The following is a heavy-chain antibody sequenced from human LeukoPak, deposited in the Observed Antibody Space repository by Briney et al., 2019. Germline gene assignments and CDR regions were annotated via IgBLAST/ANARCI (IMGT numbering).Heavy chain of an antibody. D-gene: IGHD5-18*01. J-gene: IGHJ4*02. Sequence: SQTLSLTCTVAGGSISGYYWSWSRQPPGKGLGWVGYIYYSGSTKYNPSLKSRVTISADASTNQFSLRLSSLAAADTAVYYCARGALDTKTRFDYWGQGTLVTVSS. V-gene: IGHV4-59*01. CDR3: ARGALDTKTRFDY. CDR2: IYYSGST. CDR1: GGSISGYY.